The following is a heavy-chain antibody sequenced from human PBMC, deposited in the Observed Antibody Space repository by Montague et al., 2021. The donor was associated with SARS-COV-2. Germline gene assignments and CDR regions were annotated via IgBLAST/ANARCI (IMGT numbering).Heavy chain of an antibody. J-gene: IGHJ4*02. CDR2: IYHSGGT. D-gene: IGHD3-10*01. CDR1: GYSISSGYY. V-gene: IGHV4-38-2*01. CDR3: ARWYYGSGSYPH. Sequence: SETLSLTCSVSGYSISSGYYWGWIRQPPGKGLEWIRNIYHSGGTXXSPXRKSRATVSVDTSKNQFSLRLSSVTAADTAVYYCARWYYGSGSYPHWGQGTLVTVSS.